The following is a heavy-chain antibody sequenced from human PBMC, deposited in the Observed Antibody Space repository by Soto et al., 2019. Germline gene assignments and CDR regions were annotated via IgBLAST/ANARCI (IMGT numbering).Heavy chain of an antibody. CDR2: ISASGRDI. CDR1: GFTFSNFA. CDR3: AKGKTSGWYYFGC. Sequence: EVQLLESGGDLVQPGGSLRLSCGASGFTFSNFAMSWVRQAPGRGLEWVSGISASGRDIHYADSVKDRFTVSRANSKNTLYLPMNSLRAEDTAIYCCAKGKTSGWYYFGCWGQGALVTAAS. V-gene: IGHV3-23*01. J-gene: IGHJ4*02. D-gene: IGHD6-19*01.